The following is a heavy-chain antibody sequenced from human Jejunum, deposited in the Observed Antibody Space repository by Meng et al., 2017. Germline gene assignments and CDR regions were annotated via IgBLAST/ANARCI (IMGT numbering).Heavy chain of an antibody. D-gene: IGHD5-24*01. CDR3: AGRSYNYDDYFDF. CDR2: INTNTGGT. CDR1: GYTLNGFY. V-gene: IGHV1-2*06. J-gene: IGHJ4*02. Sequence: QVQMEQSGVEVRKPGASVKVPCRASGYTLNGFYMHWGRQAPGQGLEWMGRINTNTGGTNYAQNFKGSITLTRDTSTVYMEVNRLRSDDTAMYYCAGRSYNYDDYFDFWGRGTLVTVSS.